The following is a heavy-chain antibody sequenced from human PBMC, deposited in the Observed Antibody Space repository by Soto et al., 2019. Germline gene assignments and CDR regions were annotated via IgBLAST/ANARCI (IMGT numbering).Heavy chain of an antibody. CDR2: VDGSGAAP. D-gene: IGHD1-1*01. J-gene: IGHJ5*02. Sequence: HPGGSLRLSCATSGFTFINHAMTWVRQAPGKAPQWVATVDGSGAAPFYAESVKGRFTISRDNSKNSLYLQMNSLRAEDTAVYYCARVSTQDWFDPWGQGTLVTVSS. CDR1: GFTFINHA. CDR3: ARVSTQDWFDP. V-gene: IGHV3-23*01.